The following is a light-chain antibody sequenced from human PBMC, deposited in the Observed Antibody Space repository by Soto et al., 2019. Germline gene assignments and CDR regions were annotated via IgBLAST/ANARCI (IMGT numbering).Light chain of an antibody. V-gene: IGKV1-39*01. CDR1: QSITTY. CDR3: QQSYSTPRP. CDR2: AAS. J-gene: IGKJ2*01. Sequence: DIQMTQSPSSLSASVGDGVTITCRASQSITTYLNWYQQKPGKAPKLLMYAASNLQSGVPSRFSGSGSGTEFTLTISSLQPEDFATYYCQQSYSTPRPFGQGTNLEIK.